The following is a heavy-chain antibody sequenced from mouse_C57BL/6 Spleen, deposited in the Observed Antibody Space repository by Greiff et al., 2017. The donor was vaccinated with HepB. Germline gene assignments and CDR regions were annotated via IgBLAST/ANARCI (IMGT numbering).Heavy chain of an antibody. CDR1: GYTFTDYY. J-gene: IGHJ2*01. CDR3: ARRYYGSSSYFDY. CDR2: IYPGSGNT. D-gene: IGHD1-1*01. Sequence: QVQLQESGAELVRPGASVKLSCKASGYTFTDYYINWVKQRPGQGLEWIARIYPGSGNTYYNEKFKGKATLTAEKSSSTAYMRLSSLTSEDSAVYFCARRYYGSSSYFDYWGQGTTLTVSS. V-gene: IGHV1-76*01.